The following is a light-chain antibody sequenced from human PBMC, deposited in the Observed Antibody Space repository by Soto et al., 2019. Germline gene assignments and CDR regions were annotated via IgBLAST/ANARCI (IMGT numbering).Light chain of an antibody. Sequence: QSVLTQPASVSGSPGQSITISCTGTSSDVGGYNYVSWYQQHPGKAPKLMIYDVSNRPSGVSNRFSGSKSGNTASLIISGLQAEDEADYYCSSYTSRSTLDVLFGGGTKVTVL. J-gene: IGLJ2*01. V-gene: IGLV2-14*01. CDR2: DVS. CDR3: SSYTSRSTLDVL. CDR1: SSDVGGYNY.